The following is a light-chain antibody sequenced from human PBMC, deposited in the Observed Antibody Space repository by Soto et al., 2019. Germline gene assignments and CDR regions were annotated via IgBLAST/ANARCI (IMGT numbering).Light chain of an antibody. V-gene: IGKV3-11*01. Sequence: EIVLTQSPDTLSLSPGEGATLSCRASEDVSVSLVWYQQRPGQAPRLLIHDASNRATGIPARFSGSGSGTDFTLTIGSLEPEDSAVYSCQQRSTWPYTLGQGTKVDNK. CDR2: DAS. CDR1: EDVSVS. CDR3: QQRSTWPYT. J-gene: IGKJ2*01.